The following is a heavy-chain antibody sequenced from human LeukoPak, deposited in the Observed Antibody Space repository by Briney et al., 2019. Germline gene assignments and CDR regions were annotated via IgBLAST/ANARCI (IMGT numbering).Heavy chain of an antibody. Sequence: PSETLSLTCTVSGGSISSYYWSWIRQPPGKGLEWIGYIYYSGSTNYNPSLKSRVTISVDTSKNQFSLKLSSVTAADTAVYYCAREITMRPSIYFDYWGQGTLVTVSS. CDR3: AREITMRPSIYFDY. J-gene: IGHJ4*02. D-gene: IGHD3-22*01. V-gene: IGHV4-59*08. CDR2: IYYSGST. CDR1: GGSISSYY.